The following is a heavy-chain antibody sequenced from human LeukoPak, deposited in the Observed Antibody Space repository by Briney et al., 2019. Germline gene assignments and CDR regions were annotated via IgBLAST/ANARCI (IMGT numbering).Heavy chain of an antibody. D-gene: IGHD3-22*01. CDR3: ARPLSRLRSYYYDSSGPLDV. J-gene: IGHJ6*02. V-gene: IGHV4-59*01. Sequence: SETLSLTCTVSGGSISSYYWSWIRQPPGKGLEWIGYIYYSGSTNYNPSLKSRVTISVDTSKNQFSLKLSSVTAADTAVYYCARPLSRLRSYYYDSSGPLDVWGQGTTVTVSS. CDR1: GGSISSYY. CDR2: IYYSGST.